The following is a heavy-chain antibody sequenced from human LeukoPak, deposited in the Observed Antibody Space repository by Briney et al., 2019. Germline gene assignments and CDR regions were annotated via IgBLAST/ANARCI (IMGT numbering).Heavy chain of an antibody. V-gene: IGHV3-33*01. CDR1: GFTFSSYG. CDR3: ARNHDYSNLGLHQGSGDY. D-gene: IGHD4-11*01. Sequence: GGSLRLSCAASGFTFSSYGMHWVRQAPGKGLEWVAVIWYDGSNKYYADPVKGRFTISRDNSKNTLYLQMNSLRAEDTAVYYCARNHDYSNLGLHQGSGDYWGQGTLVTVSS. CDR2: IWYDGSNK. J-gene: IGHJ4*02.